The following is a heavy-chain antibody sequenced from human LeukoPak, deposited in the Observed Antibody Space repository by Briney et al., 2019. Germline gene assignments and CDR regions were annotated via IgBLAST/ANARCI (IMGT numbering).Heavy chain of an antibody. V-gene: IGHV7-4-1*02. J-gene: IGHJ6*02. D-gene: IGHD4-23*01. CDR3: ARAGDYGGNPSLYYYYGMDV. CDR1: GYTFTSYA. Sequence: GASVKVSCKASGYTFTSYAMNWVRQAPGQGLEWMGWINTNTGNPTYAQGFTGRFVFSLDTSVSTAYLQISSLKAEDTAVYYCARAGDYGGNPSLYYYYGMDVWGQGTTVTVSS. CDR2: INTNTGNP.